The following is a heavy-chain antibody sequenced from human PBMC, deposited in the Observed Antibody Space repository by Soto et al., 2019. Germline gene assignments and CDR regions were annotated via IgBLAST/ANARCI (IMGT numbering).Heavy chain of an antibody. Sequence: QVQLQESGPGLVKPSGALSLTCAVSNGSISSDNWWSWVRQPPGKGLEWIGEIFHSGTTNYNPARRSRITTAADKAKKQFSLEMNPVAAADTAVSYGARGGGWHPDYWGQGTLANVSS. CDR2: IFHSGTT. D-gene: IGHD6-19*01. CDR1: NGSISSDNW. CDR3: ARGGGWHPDY. V-gene: IGHV4-4*02. J-gene: IGHJ4*02.